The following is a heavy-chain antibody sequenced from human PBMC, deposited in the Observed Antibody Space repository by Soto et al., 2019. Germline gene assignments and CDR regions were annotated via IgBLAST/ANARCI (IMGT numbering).Heavy chain of an antibody. CDR3: AKGADILYYYGMDV. CDR2: ISGSGGST. V-gene: IGHV3-23*01. CDR1: EFPFRSYA. D-gene: IGHD2-21*02. Sequence: GGSLRHSCAASEFPFRSYAMSWVRPDPGKGLEWVLAISGSGGSTYYADSVKGRFTISRDNSKNTLYLQMNSLRAEDTAVYYCAKGADILYYYGMDVWGQGTTVTVSS. J-gene: IGHJ6*02.